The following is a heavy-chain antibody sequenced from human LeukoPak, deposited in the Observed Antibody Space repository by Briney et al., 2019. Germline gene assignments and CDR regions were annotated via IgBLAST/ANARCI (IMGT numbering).Heavy chain of an antibody. CDR2: IYNGRNT. V-gene: IGHV4-59*08. CDR3: AQTTGWPGFDF. J-gene: IGHJ4*02. Sequence: PSGTLSLTCSASGSSTSDKYWSWIRQSPGRTLEWIGHIYNGRNTKYNPSLTSRVTISVDTSKNQFSLSLTSVTAADTAMYYCAQTTGWPGFDFWGPGALVTVSS. CDR1: GSSTSDKY. D-gene: IGHD6-19*01.